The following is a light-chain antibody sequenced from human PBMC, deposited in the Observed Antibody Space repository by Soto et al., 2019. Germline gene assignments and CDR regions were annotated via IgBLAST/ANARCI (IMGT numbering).Light chain of an antibody. J-gene: IGKJ4*01. CDR1: QGISSR. CDR2: SAS. V-gene: IGKV1D-12*01. Sequence: DIQMTQSPSSVSASVGDRVTITCRASQGISSRLVWYQQKPGRAPQLLIYSASSLQSGVPSRFSGSGSGTDLTLTISTLQPEDFGTYFCQQAYSVPLTFGGGTKVEIK. CDR3: QQAYSVPLT.